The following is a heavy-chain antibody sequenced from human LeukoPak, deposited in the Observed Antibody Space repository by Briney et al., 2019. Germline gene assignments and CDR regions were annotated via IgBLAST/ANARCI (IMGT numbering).Heavy chain of an antibody. V-gene: IGHV3-21*01. Sequence: GGSLRLSCAASGFTFSSYSMNWVRQAPGKGLEWVSSISSSSSYIYYADSVKGRFTISRDNAKNSLYLQMNSLRAEDTAVYYCARGGGSITIFGVAHNWFDPWGQGTLVTVSS. CDR2: ISSSSSYI. D-gene: IGHD3-3*01. J-gene: IGHJ5*02. CDR3: ARGGGSITIFGVAHNWFDP. CDR1: GFTFSSYS.